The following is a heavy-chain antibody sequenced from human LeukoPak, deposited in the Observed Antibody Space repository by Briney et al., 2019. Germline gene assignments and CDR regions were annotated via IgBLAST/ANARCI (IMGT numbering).Heavy chain of an antibody. Sequence: SETLSLTCTVSGGSISSGSYYWSWIRQPPGKGLEWIGYIYYSGSTNYNPSLKSRVTISVDTSKNQFSLKLSSVTAADTAVYYCARRGDGYNWPYFDYWGQGTLVTVSS. CDR1: GGSISSGSYY. D-gene: IGHD5-24*01. CDR3: ARRGDGYNWPYFDY. V-gene: IGHV4-61*01. CDR2: IYYSGST. J-gene: IGHJ4*02.